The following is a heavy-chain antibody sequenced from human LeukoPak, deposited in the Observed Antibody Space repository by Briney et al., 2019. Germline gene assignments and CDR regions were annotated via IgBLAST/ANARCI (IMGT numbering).Heavy chain of an antibody. V-gene: IGHV3-7*01. CDR1: GFTFSSYA. CDR2: IKQNGSEE. Sequence: PGGSPRLSCAASGFTFSSYAMSWVRQAPGKGLEWVANIKQNGSEETYIDSVKGRFIISRDNAKNSLYLQMNSLRAEDTAVYYCADPGVGYWGQGTLVTVSS. J-gene: IGHJ4*02. CDR3: ADPGVGY. D-gene: IGHD2-8*01.